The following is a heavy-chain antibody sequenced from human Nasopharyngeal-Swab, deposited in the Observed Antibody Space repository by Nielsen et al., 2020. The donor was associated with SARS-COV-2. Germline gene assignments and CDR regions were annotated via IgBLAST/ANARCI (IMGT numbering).Heavy chain of an antibody. CDR3: AKDMAAGYFFDF. J-gene: IGHJ4*02. D-gene: IGHD6-13*01. CDR2: IGNRGSPM. V-gene: IGHV3-11*01. CDR1: GFTFGDAY. Sequence: GGSLRLSCAASGFTFGDAYMSWIRQAPGKGLEWVSYIGNRGSPMNYADSVKGRFTISRDNSKNTVYLQMDSLRAEDAAIYYCAKDMAAGYFFDFWGKGTLVTVSS.